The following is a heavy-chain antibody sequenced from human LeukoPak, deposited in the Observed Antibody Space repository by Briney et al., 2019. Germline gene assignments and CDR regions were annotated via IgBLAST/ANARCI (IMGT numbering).Heavy chain of an antibody. V-gene: IGHV3-74*01. CDR2: IDNDGHGI. Sequence: GGSLRLSCAASGFSFSGYWMHWVRQGPEKGLELVSRIDNDGHGIIYADSVKGRFTTSRDNAKNTLYLQMNSLRAEDTALYYCARDPSRLVGRLWGKGTTVTVSS. D-gene: IGHD2-15*01. CDR3: ARDPSRLVGRL. CDR1: GFSFSGYW. J-gene: IGHJ6*04.